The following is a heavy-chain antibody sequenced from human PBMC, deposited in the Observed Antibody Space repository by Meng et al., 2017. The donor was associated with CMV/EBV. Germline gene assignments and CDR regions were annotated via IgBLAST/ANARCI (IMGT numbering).Heavy chain of an antibody. Sequence: LHGSGPGRVNPSTALSLTCTVSGGSISSGDYYWSWIRQPPGKGLEWIGYIYYSGSTYYNPSLKSRVTISVDTSKNQFSLKLSSVTAADTAVYYCARVGRTSCYDYWGQGTLVTVSS. J-gene: IGHJ4*02. CDR3: ARVGRTSCYDY. CDR1: GGSISSGDYY. D-gene: IGHD2-2*01. CDR2: IYYSGST. V-gene: IGHV4-30-4*08.